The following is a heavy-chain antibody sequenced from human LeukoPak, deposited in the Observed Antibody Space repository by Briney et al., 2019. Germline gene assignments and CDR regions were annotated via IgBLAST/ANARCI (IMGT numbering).Heavy chain of an antibody. CDR3: ARSHWGPFGSRIANWFDP. J-gene: IGHJ5*02. D-gene: IGHD7-27*01. CDR2: VNHSGRT. Sequence: SETLSLTCAVYGGSFSDYWWTWIRQSPGKGLEWIGEVNHSGRTNYNPSLKSRVTISVDMSKNQFSLKLKSVTAADTAVYYCARSHWGPFGSRIANWFDPWGQGTLVTVSS. V-gene: IGHV4-34*01. CDR1: GGSFSDYW.